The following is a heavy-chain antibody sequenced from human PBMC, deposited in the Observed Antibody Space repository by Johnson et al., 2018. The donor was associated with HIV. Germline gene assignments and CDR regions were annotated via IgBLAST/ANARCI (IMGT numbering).Heavy chain of an antibody. CDR3: ARQPDNFWSSDAFDI. CDR1: GFSFSDYY. Sequence: QVQLVESGGGLVKPGGSLRLSCAASGFSFSDYYMSWIRQAPGKGLEWVSYISSSGSTIYYADSVVKGRFTIYKDNAKNSVLLQMNSLRVEDTAIYYCARQPDNFWSSDAFDIWGQGTMVTVSS. J-gene: IGHJ3*02. D-gene: IGHD3-3*01. CDR2: ISSSGSTI. V-gene: IGHV3-11*04.